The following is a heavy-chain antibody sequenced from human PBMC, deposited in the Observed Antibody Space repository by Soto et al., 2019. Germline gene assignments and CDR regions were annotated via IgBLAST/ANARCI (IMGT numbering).Heavy chain of an antibody. CDR2: IWHDGNNK. CDR1: GFTFSNYG. Sequence: GGSLRLSXAASGFTFSNYGMHWVRQAPGKGLEWVAIIWHDGNNKYYADSVRGRFIISRDNSKNRLYLQMNSLRAEDTAVYYCASDLVGASDSYGLDVWGQGTPVTVSS. V-gene: IGHV3-33*01. D-gene: IGHD1-26*01. CDR3: ASDLVGASDSYGLDV. J-gene: IGHJ6*02.